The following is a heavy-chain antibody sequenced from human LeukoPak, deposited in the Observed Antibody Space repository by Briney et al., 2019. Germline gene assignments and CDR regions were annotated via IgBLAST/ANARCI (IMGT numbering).Heavy chain of an antibody. CDR2: IYHSGST. CDR3: ARVHRSPENSSWFDY. D-gene: IGHD6-6*01. V-gene: IGHV4-30-2*01. CDR1: GGSISSGGYY. Sequence: PSQTLSLTCTVSGGSISSGGYYWSWIRQPPGKGLEWIGYIYHSGSTYYNPSLKSRVTISVDRSKNQFSLKLSSVTAADTAVYYCARVHRSPENSSWFDYWGQGTLVTVSS. J-gene: IGHJ4*02.